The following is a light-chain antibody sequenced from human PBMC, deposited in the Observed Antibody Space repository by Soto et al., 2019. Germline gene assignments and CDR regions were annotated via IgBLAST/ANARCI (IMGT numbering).Light chain of an antibody. V-gene: IGLV1-44*01. CDR3: AAWDDNMYGYL. J-gene: IGLJ1*01. Sequence: QSLLTQPPSASGTPGQRVTIFCSGGSSNIERNTVSWYQQLPGTAPKLVIYSDNQRPSGVPDRFSGSKSGTSASLAISGLQSEDEADYYCAAWDDNMYGYLLGIGTKVTV. CDR2: SDN. CDR1: SSNIERNT.